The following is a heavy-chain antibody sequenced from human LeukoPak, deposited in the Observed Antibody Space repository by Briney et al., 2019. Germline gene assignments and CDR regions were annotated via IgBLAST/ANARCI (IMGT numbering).Heavy chain of an antibody. CDR3: ARKTGYSSGWYKGGFDY. J-gene: IGHJ4*02. CDR1: GFTVSSNY. D-gene: IGHD6-19*01. CDR2: IYSGGST. Sequence: GGSLRLSCAASGFTVSSNYMSWVRQAPGKGLEWVSVIYSGGSTYYADSVKGRFTISRDNPKNTLYLQMNSLRAEDTAVYYCARKTGYSSGWYKGGFDYWGQGTLVTVSS. V-gene: IGHV3-66*02.